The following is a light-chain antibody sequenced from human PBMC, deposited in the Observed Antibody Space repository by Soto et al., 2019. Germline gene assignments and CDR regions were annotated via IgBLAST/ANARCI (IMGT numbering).Light chain of an antibody. J-gene: IGKJ2*01. CDR3: QQYGTSPGT. CDR2: GAS. CDR1: HAVTKNF. V-gene: IGKV3-20*01. Sequence: EIVLTQSPGTLSLSPGERATLSCRASHAVTKNFLAWYQQKPGQAPRLVIYGASSRPAGIPDRFSGSGAGTDFTLSISRLEPEALAVYFCQQYGTSPGTFGQGTKLEIK.